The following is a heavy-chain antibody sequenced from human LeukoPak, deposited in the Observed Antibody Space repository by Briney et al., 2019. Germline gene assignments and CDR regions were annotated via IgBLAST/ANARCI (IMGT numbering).Heavy chain of an antibody. CDR1: GFTFSSYA. Sequence: GGSLRLSCAASGFTFSSYAMSWVRQAPGKGLEWVSSISSSSSYIYYADSVKGRFTISRDNAKNSLYLQMNSLRAEDTAVYYCARGGVDTAMVSDYWGQGTLVTVSS. V-gene: IGHV3-21*01. J-gene: IGHJ4*02. D-gene: IGHD5-18*01. CDR3: ARGGVDTAMVSDY. CDR2: ISSSSSYI.